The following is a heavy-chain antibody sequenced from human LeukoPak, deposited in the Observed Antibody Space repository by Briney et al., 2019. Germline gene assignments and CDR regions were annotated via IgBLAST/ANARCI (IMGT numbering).Heavy chain of an antibody. D-gene: IGHD1-20*01. V-gene: IGHV4-31*03. CDR1: GGSISSGGYY. CDR3: ARVRYNWRSNWFDP. Sequence: SETLSLTCTVSGGSISSGGYYCSWIRQHPGKGLGWIGYIYYSGSTYYNPSLKSRVTISVDTSKNQFSLKLTSVPAADTAVYYCARVRYNWRSNWFDPWGQGTLVTVSS. CDR2: IYYSGST. J-gene: IGHJ5*02.